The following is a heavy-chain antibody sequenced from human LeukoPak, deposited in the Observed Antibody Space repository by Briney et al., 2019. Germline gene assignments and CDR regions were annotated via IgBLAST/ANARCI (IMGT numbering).Heavy chain of an antibody. CDR2: IWYDGSNK. V-gene: IGHV3-33*01. CDR3: ARALGYCSGGSCYSVEAFDI. J-gene: IGHJ3*02. CDR1: GFTFSSYG. Sequence: GRSLRLSCAASGFTFSSYGMHWVRQAPGKGLEWVAVIWYDGSNKYYADSVKGRFTISRDNSRNTLYLQMNSLRAEDTAVYYCARALGYCSGGSCYSVEAFDIWGQGTMVTVSS. D-gene: IGHD2-15*01.